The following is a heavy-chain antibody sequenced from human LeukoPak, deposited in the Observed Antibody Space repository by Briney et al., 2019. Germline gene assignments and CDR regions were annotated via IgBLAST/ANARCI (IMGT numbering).Heavy chain of an antibody. Sequence: ASVKVSCKASGYTFTSYYMHWVRQAPGQGLEWMGIINPSGGSTSYAQKFQGRVTMTRDMSTSTVYMELSSLRSEDTAVYYCAKGRMLYLTRTLDFDYWGQGTLVTVSS. CDR3: AKGRMLYLTRTLDFDY. J-gene: IGHJ4*02. CDR1: GYTFTSYY. D-gene: IGHD2-8*01. V-gene: IGHV1-46*01. CDR2: INPSGGST.